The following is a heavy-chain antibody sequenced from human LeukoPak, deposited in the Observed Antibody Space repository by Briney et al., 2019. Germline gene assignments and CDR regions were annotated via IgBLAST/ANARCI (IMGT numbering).Heavy chain of an antibody. Sequence: GESLKISCKGSGYSFTSCWIGWVRQMPGKGLEWMGIIYPGDSDTRYSPSFQGQVTISADKSISTAYLQWSSLRSEDTAVYYCASRSRSSSWYRYYYYYMDVWGKGTTVTVSS. CDR2: IYPGDSDT. CDR1: GYSFTSCW. V-gene: IGHV5-51*01. D-gene: IGHD6-13*01. CDR3: ASRSRSSSWYRYYYYYMDV. J-gene: IGHJ6*03.